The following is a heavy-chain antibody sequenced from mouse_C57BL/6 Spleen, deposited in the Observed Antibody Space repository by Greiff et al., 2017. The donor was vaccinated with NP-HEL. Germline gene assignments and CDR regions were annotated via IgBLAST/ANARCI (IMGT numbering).Heavy chain of an antibody. Sequence: EVQLKESGAELVKPGASVKLSCTASGFNIKDYYMHWVKQRTEQGLEWIGRIDPEDGETKYAPKFQGKATITADTSSNTAYLQLSSLTSEDTAVYYCARPYYGSPYYYAMDYWGQGTSVTVSS. CDR2: IDPEDGET. CDR1: GFNIKDYY. V-gene: IGHV14-2*01. D-gene: IGHD1-1*01. J-gene: IGHJ4*01. CDR3: ARPYYGSPYYYAMDY.